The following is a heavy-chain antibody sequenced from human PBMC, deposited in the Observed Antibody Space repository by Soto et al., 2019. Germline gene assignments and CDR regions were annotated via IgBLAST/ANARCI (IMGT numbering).Heavy chain of an antibody. Sequence: QVNLVQSEAEVKKPGASVKVSCKGSGYAFTTYGITWVRQAPGQGLEWMGWISAHSGNTNYAQKLQGRVTVTRDTSTSTAYMELRSLRSDDTAVYYCARGRYGDYWGQGALVTVSS. CDR3: ARGRYGDY. CDR2: ISAHSGNT. J-gene: IGHJ4*02. CDR1: GYAFTTYG. V-gene: IGHV1-18*01. D-gene: IGHD1-1*01.